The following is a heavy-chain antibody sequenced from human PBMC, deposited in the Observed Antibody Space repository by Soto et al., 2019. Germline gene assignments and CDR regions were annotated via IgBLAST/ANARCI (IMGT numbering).Heavy chain of an antibody. J-gene: IGHJ6*02. CDR2: IIPIFGTA. CDR1: GGTFSSYA. V-gene: IGHV1-69*13. D-gene: IGHD3-10*01. Sequence: GASVKVSCKASGGTFSSYAISWVRQAPGQGLEWMGGIIPIFGTANYAQKFQGRVTITADESTSTAYMELSSLRSEDTAVYYCARSSRGYYGSGSYYYYGMDIRGQGTTVTVSS. CDR3: ARSSRGYYGSGSYYYYGMDI.